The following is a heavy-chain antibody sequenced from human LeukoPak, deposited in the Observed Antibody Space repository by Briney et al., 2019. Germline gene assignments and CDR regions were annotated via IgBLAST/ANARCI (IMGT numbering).Heavy chain of an antibody. CDR1: GFTVSSNY. CDR2: IYRGGST. Sequence: GGPLRLSCAASGFTVSSNYMSWVRQAPGKGLEWVSVIYRGGSTHYAGSVEGRFTISRDKSKNTVYLQLNSLRAEDTAVYYCARSPDYGDPYWYFDLWGRGTLVTVSS. J-gene: IGHJ2*01. CDR3: ARSPDYGDPYWYFDL. V-gene: IGHV3-53*01. D-gene: IGHD4-17*01.